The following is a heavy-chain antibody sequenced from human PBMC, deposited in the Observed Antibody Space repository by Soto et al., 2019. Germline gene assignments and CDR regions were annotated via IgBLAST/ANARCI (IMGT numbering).Heavy chain of an antibody. D-gene: IGHD3-22*01. CDR1: GFTFDDYA. J-gene: IGHJ4*02. V-gene: IGHV3-9*01. CDR3: ASHPLTMTYLDY. CDR2: INSDGSST. Sequence: EVQVVESGGGLVQPGRSLRLACAASGFTFDDYAMHWVRQAPGKGLEWVSGINSDGSSTSYADSVKGRFTISRDNAKNTVYLQMNSLRAEDTAVYYCASHPLTMTYLDYWGQGTLVTVSS.